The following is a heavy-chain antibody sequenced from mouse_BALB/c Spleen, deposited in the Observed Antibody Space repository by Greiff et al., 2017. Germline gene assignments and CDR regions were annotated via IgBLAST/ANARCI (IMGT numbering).Heavy chain of an antibody. CDR2: IRLKSNNYAT. CDR3: TRSSYDYDDPYFDY. CDR1: GFTFSNYW. D-gene: IGHD2-4*01. J-gene: IGHJ2*01. Sequence: EVKVVESGGGLVQPGGSMKLSCVASGFTFSNYWMNWVRQSPEKGLEWVAEIRLKSNNYATHYAESVKGRFTISRDDSKSSVYLQMNNLRAEDTGIYYCTRSSYDYDDPYFDYWGQGTTLTVSS. V-gene: IGHV6-6*02.